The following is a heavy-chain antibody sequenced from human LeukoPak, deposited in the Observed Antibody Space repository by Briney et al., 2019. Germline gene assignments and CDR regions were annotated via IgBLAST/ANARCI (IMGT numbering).Heavy chain of an antibody. CDR3: ARGGVTYYDILTGYYGVDY. J-gene: IGHJ4*02. Sequence: ASVKVSCKASGYTFTSYGISWVRQAPGQGLEWMGWISAYNGNTNYAQKLQGRVTMTTDTSTSTAYMELRSLRSDDTAVYYRARGGVTYYDILTGYYGVDYWGQGTLVTVSS. CDR2: ISAYNGNT. CDR1: GYTFTSYG. V-gene: IGHV1-18*01. D-gene: IGHD3-9*01.